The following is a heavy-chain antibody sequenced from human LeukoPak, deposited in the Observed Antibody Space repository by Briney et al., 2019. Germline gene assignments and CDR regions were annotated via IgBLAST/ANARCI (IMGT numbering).Heavy chain of an antibody. J-gene: IGHJ4*02. CDR3: TGRDDYGDY. Sequence: GGSLRLSCAASGFIFSDSAMHWVRQASGKGLEWIGRIRTNRNNYATAYAASVRGRFTISRDDSKNTAFLEMSSLKTEDTVVYYCTGRDDYGDYWGQGIVVTVSS. V-gene: IGHV3-73*01. CDR1: GFIFSDSA. CDR2: IRTNRNNYAT.